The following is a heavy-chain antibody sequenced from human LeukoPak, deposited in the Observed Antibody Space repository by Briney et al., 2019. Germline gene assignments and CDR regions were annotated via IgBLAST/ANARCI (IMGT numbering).Heavy chain of an antibody. CDR1: GGSISSSSYY. D-gene: IGHD3-22*01. CDR2: IYYSGST. CDR3: ARPVSDYYDSSGYYDWFDP. V-gene: IGHV4-39*01. J-gene: IGHJ5*02. Sequence: SETLSLTCTDSGGSISSSSYYWGWIRQPPGKGLEWIGSIYYSGSTYYNPSLKSRVTISVDTSKNQFSLKLSSVTAADTAVYYCARPVSDYYDSSGYYDWFDPWGQGTLVTVSS.